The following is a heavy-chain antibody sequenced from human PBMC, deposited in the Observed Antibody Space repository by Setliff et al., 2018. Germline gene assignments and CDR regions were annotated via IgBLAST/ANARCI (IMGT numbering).Heavy chain of an antibody. CDR2: IWDDGGNK. CDR3: ARTCSGSGCYAGLES. V-gene: IGHV3-30-3*01. J-gene: IGHJ4*02. CDR1: GFTFSSYS. Sequence: VGSLRLSCAASGFTFSSYSIHWVRQAPGKGLEWVAVIWDDGGNKYHADSVKGRFTISRDNSKNTLYLQMNSLRPEDTAVYYCARTCSGSGCYAGLESWGQGTPVTVSA. D-gene: IGHD2-15*01.